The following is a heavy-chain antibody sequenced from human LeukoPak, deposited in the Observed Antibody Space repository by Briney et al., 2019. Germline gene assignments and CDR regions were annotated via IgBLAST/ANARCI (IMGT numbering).Heavy chain of an antibody. CDR3: TVTPGYYYYYYMDV. V-gene: IGHV3-49*03. CDR1: VFASGEYA. D-gene: IGHD2-21*02. J-gene: IGHJ6*03. CDR2: IRSKDYGGTK. Sequence: GRTLRLSRTPSVFASGEYAMSCLPQGPRKRGGSVVFIRSKDYGGTKEYAASVKGRFIISRDDSKSIAYLQMNSLKTEDTAVYYCTVTPGYYYYYYMDVWGKGTTVTVSS.